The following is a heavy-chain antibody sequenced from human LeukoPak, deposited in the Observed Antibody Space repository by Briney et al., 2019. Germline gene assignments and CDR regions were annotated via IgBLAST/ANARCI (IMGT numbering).Heavy chain of an antibody. CDR3: AKSGLIRFDY. CDR1: GFTFRNYA. D-gene: IGHD2-15*01. CDR2: IRYDGSNK. Sequence: GGSLRLSCAASGFTFRNYAVSWVRQAPGKGLEWVAFIRYDGSNKYYADSVKGRFTISRDNSKNTLYLQMNSLRAGDTAIYYCAKSGLIRFDYWGQGTLVTVSS. V-gene: IGHV3-30*02. J-gene: IGHJ4*02.